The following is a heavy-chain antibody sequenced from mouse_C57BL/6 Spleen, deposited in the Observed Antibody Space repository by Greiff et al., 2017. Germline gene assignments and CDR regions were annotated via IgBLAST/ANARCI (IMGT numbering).Heavy chain of an antibody. CDR1: GYTFTDYN. Sequence: EVQLQQSGPELVKPGASVKMSCKASGYTFTDYNMHWVKQSHGQSLEWIGYINPNNGCTSYNQKFKGKATLTVNKSSSTAYMELRSLTSEDSAVYYCGITTVEDRYFDVWGTGTTVTVSS. CDR2: INPNNGCT. J-gene: IGHJ1*03. D-gene: IGHD1-1*01. V-gene: IGHV1-22*01. CDR3: GITTVEDRYFDV.